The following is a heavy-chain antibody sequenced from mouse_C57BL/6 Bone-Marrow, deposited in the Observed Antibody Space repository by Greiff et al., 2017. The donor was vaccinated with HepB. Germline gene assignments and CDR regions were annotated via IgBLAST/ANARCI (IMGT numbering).Heavy chain of an antibody. CDR1: GYAFSSSW. CDR3: ARSRDGYYDYAMDY. V-gene: IGHV1-82*01. D-gene: IGHD2-3*01. J-gene: IGHJ4*01. Sequence: VQLQESGPELVKPGASVKISCKASGYAFSSSWMNWVKQRPGKGLEWIGRIYPGDGDTNYNGKFKGKATLTADKSSSTAYMQLSSLTSGDSAVYFCARSRDGYYDYAMDYWGQGTSVTVSS. CDR2: IYPGDGDT.